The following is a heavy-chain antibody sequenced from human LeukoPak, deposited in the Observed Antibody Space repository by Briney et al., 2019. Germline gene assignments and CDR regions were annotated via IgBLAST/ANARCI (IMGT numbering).Heavy chain of an antibody. J-gene: IGHJ5*02. CDR3: ARWGRWLQLNWFDP. V-gene: IGHV4-39*01. Sequence: PSETLSLTCTVSGGSISSSSYYWGWIRQPPGKGLEWIGSIYYSGSTYYNPSLKSRVTISVDTSKNQFSLKLSSVTAADTAVYYCARWGRWLQLNWFDPWGQGTLVTVSS. D-gene: IGHD5-24*01. CDR2: IYYSGST. CDR1: GGSISSSSYY.